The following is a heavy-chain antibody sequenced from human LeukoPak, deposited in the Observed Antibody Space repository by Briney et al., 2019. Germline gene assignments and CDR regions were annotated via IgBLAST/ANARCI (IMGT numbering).Heavy chain of an antibody. CDR2: MNPNSDNT. D-gene: IGHD6-19*01. V-gene: IGHV1-8*01. CDR3: ARRSDWASFDY. J-gene: IGHJ4*02. CDR1: GYTFTSYD. Sequence: ASVKVSCKASGYTFTSYDISWVRQATGQGLEWMGWMNPNSDNTGYAQKFQGRLTITRNTSISTAYMELSSLRSEDTAVYFCARRSDWASFDYWGQGTLVTVSS.